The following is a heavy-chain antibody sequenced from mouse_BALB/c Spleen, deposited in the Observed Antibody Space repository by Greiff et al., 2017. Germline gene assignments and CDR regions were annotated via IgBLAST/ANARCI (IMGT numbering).Heavy chain of an antibody. CDR3: AREGGYDYDGDYYAMDY. J-gene: IGHJ4*01. CDR1: GFSLTSYG. V-gene: IGHV2-9*02. D-gene: IGHD2-4*01. Sequence: VQLVESGPGLVAPSQSLSITCTVSGFSLTSYGVHWVRQPPGKGLEWLGVIWAGGSTNYNSALMSRLSISKDNSKSQVFLKMNSLQTDDTAMYYCAREGGYDYDGDYYAMDYWGQGTSVTVSS. CDR2: IWAGGST.